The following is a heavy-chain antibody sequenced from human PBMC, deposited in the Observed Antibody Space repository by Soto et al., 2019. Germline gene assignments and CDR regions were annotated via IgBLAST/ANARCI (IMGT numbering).Heavy chain of an antibody. CDR3: AKIYGEDDY. D-gene: IGHD4-17*01. Sequence: QVQLVESGGGVVQPGRSLRLSCAASGFTFSSYGMHWVRQAPGKGLEWVAVISYDGSNKYYADSVKGRFTISRDNSKNTLYLQMNSLRAEDTAVYYCAKIYGEDDYWGQGILVTVSS. CDR2: ISYDGSNK. CDR1: GFTFSSYG. V-gene: IGHV3-30*18. J-gene: IGHJ4*02.